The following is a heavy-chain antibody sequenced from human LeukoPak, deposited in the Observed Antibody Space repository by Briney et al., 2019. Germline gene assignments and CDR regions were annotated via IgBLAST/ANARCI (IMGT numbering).Heavy chain of an antibody. CDR3: RDIFMTVVSF. Sequence: ASVKVSCKAFGYTFVGYYMHWVRQGPGQGLEWMGWINPSNGDTKYAPKFQGRVTMTRDTLISTVYMELSSLKSDDTAIYCTRDIFMTVVSFWGQGTPVTVSS. CDR1: GYTFVGYY. D-gene: IGHD2-2*01. J-gene: IGHJ4*02. V-gene: IGHV1-2*02. CDR2: INPSNGDT.